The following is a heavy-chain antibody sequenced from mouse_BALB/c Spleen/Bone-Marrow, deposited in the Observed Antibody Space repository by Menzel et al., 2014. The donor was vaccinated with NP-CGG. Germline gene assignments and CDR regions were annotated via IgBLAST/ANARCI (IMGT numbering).Heavy chain of an antibody. V-gene: IGHV14-3*02. CDR3: ATMITDWYFDV. D-gene: IGHD2-4*01. J-gene: IGHJ1*01. CDR2: IDPANGNT. CDR1: GFNIKDTY. Sequence: VQLKQSGAELVKPGASVKLSCTASGFNIKDTYTHWVKQRPEQGLEWIGRIDPANGNTRYDPKFQGKATITADTSSNTAYLQLSSLTSEDTAVYYCATMITDWYFDVWGAGTTVTVPS.